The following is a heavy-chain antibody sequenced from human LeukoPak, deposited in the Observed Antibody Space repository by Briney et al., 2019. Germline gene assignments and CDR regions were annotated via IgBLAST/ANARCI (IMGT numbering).Heavy chain of an antibody. CDR3: ARDGSGGYYYFDY. D-gene: IGHD6-19*01. V-gene: IGHV4-34*01. J-gene: IGHJ4*02. CDR1: GGSFSGYY. Sequence: SQTLSLTCAVYGGSFSGYYWSWIRQPPGKGLEWIGEINHSGSTNYNPSLKSRVTISVDTSKNQFSLKLSSVTAADTVVYYCARDGSGGYYYFDYWGQGTLVTVSS. CDR2: INHSGST.